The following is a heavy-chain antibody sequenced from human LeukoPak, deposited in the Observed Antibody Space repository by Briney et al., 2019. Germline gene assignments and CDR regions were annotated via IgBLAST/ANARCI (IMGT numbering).Heavy chain of an antibody. Sequence: LETLSLTCTVSGGSISSQYWSWIRQPPGKGLEWIGYSYYTGSTNYNPSLKSRVTISVDTSNNQFSLKLSSVTAADTAVYYCARLERRQEAFDIWGQGTMVTVSS. CDR3: ARLERRQEAFDI. D-gene: IGHD1-1*01. J-gene: IGHJ3*02. CDR2: SYYTGST. CDR1: GGSISSQY. V-gene: IGHV4-59*08.